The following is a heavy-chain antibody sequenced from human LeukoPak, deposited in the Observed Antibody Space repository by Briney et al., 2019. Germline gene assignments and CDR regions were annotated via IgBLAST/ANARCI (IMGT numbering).Heavy chain of an antibody. CDR1: GFTFSSYS. J-gene: IGHJ4*02. V-gene: IGHV3-33*08. CDR3: AREAGYDTGGYPRDY. CDR2: IWYDGSNK. Sequence: GGSLRLSCAASGFTFSSYSMNWVRQAPGKGLEWVAVIWYDGSNKYYADSVKGRFTISRDNSKNTLYLQMNSLRAEDTAIYYCAREAGYDTGGYPRDYWGQGTLVTVSS. D-gene: IGHD2-8*02.